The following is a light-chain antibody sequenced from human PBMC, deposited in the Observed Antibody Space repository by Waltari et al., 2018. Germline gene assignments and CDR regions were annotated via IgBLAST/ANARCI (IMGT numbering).Light chain of an antibody. CDR3: TSYGGSNNFVI. V-gene: IGLV2-8*01. J-gene: IGLJ2*01. CDR1: RSDVGGYNY. CDR2: EVT. Sequence: QSALTQPPSASGSPGQSVTISCTGTRSDVGGYNYVSWYQQSPDKAPKLIIYEVTKRPSGVPDRFSGSKSGNTASLTVSGLQAEDEADYYCTSYGGSNNFVIFGGGTKLTVL.